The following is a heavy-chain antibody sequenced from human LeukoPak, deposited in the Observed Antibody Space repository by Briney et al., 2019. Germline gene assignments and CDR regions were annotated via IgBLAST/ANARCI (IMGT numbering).Heavy chain of an antibody. CDR1: GYTFTSYY. J-gene: IGHJ6*03. D-gene: IGHD4-17*01. CDR2: INPSGGST. CDR3: ARFRVEVHGDYDGDFYYYDMDV. V-gene: IGHV1-46*01. Sequence: ASVKVSCKASGYTFTSYYMHWVRQAPGQGLEWMGIINPSGGSTSYAQKFQGRVTMTRDMSTSTVYMELSSLRSEDTAVYYCARFRVEVHGDYDGDFYYYDMDVWGTGTTVTISS.